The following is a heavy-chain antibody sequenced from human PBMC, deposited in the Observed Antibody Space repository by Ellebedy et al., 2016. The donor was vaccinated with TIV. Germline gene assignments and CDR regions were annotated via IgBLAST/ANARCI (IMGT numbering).Heavy chain of an antibody. CDR2: MNPNSGNT. D-gene: IGHD2-2*02. V-gene: IGHV1-8*02. CDR3: ARGGEGCSSTSCYTGSWFNP. CDR1: GGTFSSYA. J-gene: IGHJ5*02. Sequence: ALVKVSCXASGGTFSSYAISWVRQAPGQGLEWMGWMNPNSGNTGYAQKFQGRVTMTRNTSISTAYMELSSLRSEDTAVYYCARGGEGCSSTSCYTGSWFNPWGQGTLVTVSS.